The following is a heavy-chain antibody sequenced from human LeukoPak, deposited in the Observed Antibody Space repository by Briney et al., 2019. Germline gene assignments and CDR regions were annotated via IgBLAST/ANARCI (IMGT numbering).Heavy chain of an antibody. Sequence: ASVKVSCKASGYTFTSYYMHWVRQAPGQGLEWMGWMNPNSGNTGYVQKFQGRVTMTRNTSISTAYMELSSLRSEDTAVYYCATAPYYYDSSVDYWGQGTLVTVSS. V-gene: IGHV1-8*02. CDR1: GYTFTSYY. CDR3: ATAPYYYDSSVDY. CDR2: MNPNSGNT. D-gene: IGHD3-22*01. J-gene: IGHJ4*02.